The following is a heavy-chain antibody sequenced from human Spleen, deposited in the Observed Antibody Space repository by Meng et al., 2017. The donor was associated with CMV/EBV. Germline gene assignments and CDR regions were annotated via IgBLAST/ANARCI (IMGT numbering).Heavy chain of an antibody. CDR3: AKADRLHSYYYGMDV. CDR1: GFTFSNYA. CDR2: ISGSGGST. V-gene: IGHV3-23*01. J-gene: IGHJ6*02. Sequence: GGSLRLSCAASGFTFSNYAMTWVRQAPGKGLEWVSAISGSGGSTYYADSVKGRFTISRDNSKNTLYLQMNSLRAEDTAVYYCAKADRLHSYYYGMDVWGQGTTVTVS. D-gene: IGHD4-11*01.